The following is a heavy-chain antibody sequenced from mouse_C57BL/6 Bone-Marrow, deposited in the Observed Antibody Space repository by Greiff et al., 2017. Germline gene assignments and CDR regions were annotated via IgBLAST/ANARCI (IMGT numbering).Heavy chain of an antibody. D-gene: IGHD1-1*01. V-gene: IGHV3-6*01. Sequence: EVQLQESGPGLVKPSQSLSLTCSVTGYSITSGYYWNWIRQFPGNKLEWMGYISYDGSTNYNPSLKNRISITRDTSTNQFFLKLKSVTTEATATYYGAREWIYYYGGFAYWGQGTLVTVSA. CDR2: ISYDGST. J-gene: IGHJ3*01. CDR3: AREWIYYYGGFAY. CDR1: GYSITSGYY.